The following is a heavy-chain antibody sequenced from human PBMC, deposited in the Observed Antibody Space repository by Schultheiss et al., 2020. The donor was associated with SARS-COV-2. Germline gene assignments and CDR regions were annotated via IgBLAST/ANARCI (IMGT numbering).Heavy chain of an antibody. V-gene: IGHV4-59*08. CDR1: GGSISSYY. CDR2: IHYSGST. D-gene: IGHD1-1*01. CDR3: ARGNDYVYFFDS. J-gene: IGHJ4*02. Sequence: SETLSLTCTVSGGSISSYYWSWFRQPPGKGLEWIGYIHYSGSTNSNPSLEGRVVTSVDTSKNQFSLKLNSVTAADTAVYYCARGNDYVYFFDSWGQGTLVTVSS.